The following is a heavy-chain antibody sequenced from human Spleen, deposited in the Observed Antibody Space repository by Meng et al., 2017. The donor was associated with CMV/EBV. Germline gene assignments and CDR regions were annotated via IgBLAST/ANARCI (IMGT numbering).Heavy chain of an antibody. J-gene: IGHJ5*02. D-gene: IGHD3-10*01. Sequence: ASVKVSCKASGYSFTGYYMHWVRQAPGQGLEWMGWINPKSGGTHYARKFEARVTMTRETSISTAYMELTRRTSDDTAVYYCAKARDLLPPPNWFDPWGQGTLVTVSS. V-gene: IGHV1-2*02. CDR2: INPKSGGT. CDR3: AKARDLLPPPNWFDP. CDR1: GYSFTGYY.